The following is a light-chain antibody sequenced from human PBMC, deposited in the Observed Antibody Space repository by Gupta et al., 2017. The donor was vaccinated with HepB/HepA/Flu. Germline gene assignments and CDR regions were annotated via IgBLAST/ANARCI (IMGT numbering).Light chain of an antibody. Sequence: SSELSPDPAVFVALGQTVRLTRQGDSLRSYYASWYQQKPGQAPVLVIYGKDNRPSGIPDRFSGSSSGNTAALTITWAQAEDEADYYCNSRDSSGNLYVFGAGTKFTVL. CDR2: GKD. CDR1: SLRSYY. J-gene: IGLJ1*01. V-gene: IGLV3-19*01. CDR3: NSRDSSGNLYV.